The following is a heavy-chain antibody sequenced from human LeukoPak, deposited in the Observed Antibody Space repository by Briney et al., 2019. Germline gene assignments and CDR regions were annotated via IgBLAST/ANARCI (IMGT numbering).Heavy chain of an antibody. CDR3: ARGGSSDYVWGSYNYFDY. V-gene: IGHV4-34*01. CDR2: INHSGST. CDR1: VGSFSGYY. D-gene: IGHD3-16*01. J-gene: IGHJ4*02. Sequence: SETLSLTCAVYVGSFSGYYWSWICQPPGKGLEWIGEINHSGSTNYNPSLKSRVTISVDTSKNQFSLKLSSVTAADTAVYYCARGGSSDYVWGSYNYFDYWGQGTRVTVSS.